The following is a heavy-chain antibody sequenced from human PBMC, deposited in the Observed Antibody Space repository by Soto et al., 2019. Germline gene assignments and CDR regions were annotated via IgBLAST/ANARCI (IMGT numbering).Heavy chain of an antibody. D-gene: IGHD4-17*01. J-gene: IGHJ4*02. CDR1: GFSFRNYG. Sequence: EVQLLEAGGGLVQPGGSLRLSFAASGFSFRNYGMSWVRQAPGKGLEWLSAIIGNGDTTYYADSVRGRFTISRDNSKNTLYLQLNDLGAEDTAIYYCAKDYDYGDSLPFDYWGQGTLVTVSS. CDR3: AKDYDYGDSLPFDY. CDR2: IIGNGDTT. V-gene: IGHV3-23*01.